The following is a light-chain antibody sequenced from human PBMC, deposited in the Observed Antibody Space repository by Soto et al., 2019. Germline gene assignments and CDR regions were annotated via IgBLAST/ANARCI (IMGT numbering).Light chain of an antibody. J-gene: IGKJ1*01. CDR3: QQYGSSSWT. Sequence: EIVLTQSPGTLSLSPGERATLSCRASQSVSSNYLAWYQQKPGQAPRLLIYGASSRAAGIPDRFSGSGSGTDFSLTISRLEAEDSAVYYCQQYGSSSWTFGPGTKVDIK. V-gene: IGKV3-20*01. CDR2: GAS. CDR1: QSVSSNY.